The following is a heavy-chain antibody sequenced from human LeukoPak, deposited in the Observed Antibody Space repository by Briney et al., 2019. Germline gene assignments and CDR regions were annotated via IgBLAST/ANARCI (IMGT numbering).Heavy chain of an antibody. Sequence: SETLSLTCAVYGGSFSGYYWSWIRQPPGKGLEWIGEINHSGSTNYNPSLKSRVTISVDTSKNQFSLELSSVTAADTAVYYCARGLRGYSGTRFDYWGQGTLVTVSS. D-gene: IGHD5-12*01. V-gene: IGHV4-34*01. CDR1: GGSFSGYY. CDR2: INHSGST. CDR3: ARGLRGYSGTRFDY. J-gene: IGHJ4*02.